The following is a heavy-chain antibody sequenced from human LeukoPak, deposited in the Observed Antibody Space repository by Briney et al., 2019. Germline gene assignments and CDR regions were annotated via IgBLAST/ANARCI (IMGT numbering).Heavy chain of an antibody. V-gene: IGHV4-34*01. CDR3: ASDSGSHYTTYYYYYMDV. CDR1: GGSFSGYY. Sequence: SETLSLTCAVYGGSFSGYYWSWIRQPPGKGLEWIGEINHSGSTNYNPSLKSRVTISVDTSKNQFSLKPSSVTAADTAVYYCASDSGSHYTTYYYYYMDVWGKGTTVTVSS. D-gene: IGHD1-26*01. CDR2: INHSGST. J-gene: IGHJ6*03.